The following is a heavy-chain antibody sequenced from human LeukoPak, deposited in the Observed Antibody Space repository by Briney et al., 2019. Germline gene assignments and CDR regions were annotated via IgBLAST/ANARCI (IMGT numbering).Heavy chain of an antibody. V-gene: IGHV4-39*01. J-gene: IGHJ5*02. Sequence: PSETLSLTCTVSGGSFSSSSFCWGWIRQPPGEGLEWIVSMCYSGSTFYNPSLRSRVTLSVDTSKSQYSLKLSSVTAADTAVYYCARTDNYIPGGWFDPWGQGTLVTVSS. CDR3: ARTDNYIPGGWFDP. D-gene: IGHD5-24*01. CDR2: MCYSGST. CDR1: GGSFSSSSFC.